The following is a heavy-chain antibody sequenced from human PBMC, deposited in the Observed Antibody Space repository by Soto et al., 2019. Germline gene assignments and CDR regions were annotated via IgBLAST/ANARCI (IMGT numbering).Heavy chain of an antibody. CDR3: ARVYNYDFWGGYFWSVESPPNHYYYYGMDV. CDR2: INPNSGGT. Sequence: ASLKVSCKASGYTFTGYYMHWVRQAPGQGLEWMGWINPNSGGTNYAQKFQGWVTMTRDTSISTAYMELSRLRSDDTAVYYCARVYNYDFWGGYFWSVESPPNHYYYYGMDVWGQGTTVTVSS. J-gene: IGHJ6*02. V-gene: IGHV1-2*04. D-gene: IGHD3-3*01. CDR1: GYTFTGYY.